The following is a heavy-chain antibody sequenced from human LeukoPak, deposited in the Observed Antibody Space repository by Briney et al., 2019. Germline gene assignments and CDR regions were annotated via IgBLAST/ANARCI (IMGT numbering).Heavy chain of an antibody. CDR3: ARDATSSNWLDEAFDI. CDR2: IYYSGST. J-gene: IGHJ3*02. CDR1: GGSISSYY. Sequence: SETLSLTCTVSGGSISSYYWSWIRQPPGKGLEWIGYIYYSGSTNYNPSLKSRVSISVDTSKNQFSLKLSSVTAADTAVYYCARDATSSNWLDEAFDIWGQGTMVTVSS. D-gene: IGHD6-13*01. V-gene: IGHV4-59*01.